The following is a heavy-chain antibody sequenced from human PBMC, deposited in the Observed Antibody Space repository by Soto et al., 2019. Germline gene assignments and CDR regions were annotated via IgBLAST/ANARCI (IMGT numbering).Heavy chain of an antibody. CDR3: ARGYCSGGSCYLRPRLMDV. D-gene: IGHD2-15*01. Sequence: PSETLSLTCTVSGGSISSYYWSWIRQPPGKGLEWIGYIYYSGSTNYNPSLKSRVTISVDTSKNQFSLKLSSVTAADTAVYYCARGYCSGGSCYLRPRLMDVWGQGTTVTVSS. J-gene: IGHJ6*02. CDR2: IYYSGST. CDR1: GGSISSYY. V-gene: IGHV4-59*12.